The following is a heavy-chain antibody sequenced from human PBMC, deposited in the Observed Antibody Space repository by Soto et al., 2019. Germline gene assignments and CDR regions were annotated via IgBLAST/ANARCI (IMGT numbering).Heavy chain of an antibody. CDR3: AREGSYSAYNFAHGIQLWSFDF. V-gene: IGHV4-4*07. CDR1: GGSINTFY. D-gene: IGHD5-12*01. J-gene: IGHJ4*02. CDR2: IFSSGST. Sequence: PSETLSLTSTVSGGSINTFYWSWVRKPDGKGLEWIGRIFSSGSTSFNPSLESRVAMSVDTSKNHFSLNLSSVTAADMAVYYCAREGSYSAYNFAHGIQLWSFDFWGQGALVTVSS.